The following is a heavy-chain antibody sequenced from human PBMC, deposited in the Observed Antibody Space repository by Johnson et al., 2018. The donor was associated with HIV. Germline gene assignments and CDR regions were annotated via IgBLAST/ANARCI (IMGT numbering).Heavy chain of an antibody. CDR3: AKVKEQQLVRAAAFDI. D-gene: IGHD6-13*01. Sequence: QVQLVESGGGLVQPGGSLRLSCAASGFTFSSYAMNWVRQAPGKGLEWVAFIRYDGSNKYYADSVKGRFPISRDNSKNTLYLQMNDLRAEDTAIYYCAKVKEQQLVRAAAFDIWGQGTMVTVSS. J-gene: IGHJ3*02. CDR1: GFTFSSYA. V-gene: IGHV3-30*02. CDR2: IRYDGSNK.